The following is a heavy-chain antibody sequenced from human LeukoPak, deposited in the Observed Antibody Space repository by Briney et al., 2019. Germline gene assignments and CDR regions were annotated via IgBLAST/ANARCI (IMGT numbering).Heavy chain of an antibody. J-gene: IGHJ4*02. CDR1: GFTFTSYS. V-gene: IGHV3-23*01. CDR2: TSDRGDYT. D-gene: IGHD6-19*01. Sequence: GGSLRLSCAASGFTFTSYSMSWVRQAPGKGLEWVSGTSDRGDYTYYADSVKGRFTISRDNSKNTLYLQMNSLRAEDTAVYYCARDATPGIAVYYFDYWGQGTLVTVSS. CDR3: ARDATPGIAVYYFDY.